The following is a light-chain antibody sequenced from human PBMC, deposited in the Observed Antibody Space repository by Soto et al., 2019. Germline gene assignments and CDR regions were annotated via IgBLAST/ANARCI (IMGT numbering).Light chain of an antibody. V-gene: IGKV2D-29*02. J-gene: IGKJ5*01. CDR2: AVS. Sequence: DVLMTQTTLSLSVAPGQPASISCKSSQSLLHITGETFLFWYLQKPGQSPQLLIYAVSTRVSGVPDRFSGSGSGTDFTLEISRVETDDVGIYYCMQSTQLPPTFGQGTRLEIK. CDR3: MQSTQLPPT. CDR1: QSLLHITGETF.